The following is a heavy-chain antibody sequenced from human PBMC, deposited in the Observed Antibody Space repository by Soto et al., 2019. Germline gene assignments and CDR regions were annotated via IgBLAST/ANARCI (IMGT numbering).Heavy chain of an antibody. D-gene: IGHD3-16*01. J-gene: IGHJ6*02. CDR1: GYIFVNYG. CDR2: ISPYTGNT. CDR3: VMVDNYVTPTPQDV. Sequence: QVQLVQSGDEVKKPGASVKVSCKASGYIFVNYGIAWVRQAPGQGLEWMGWISPYTGNTHSASKVQGRLTMTTDTSTSTAYMELGSLTSVDTAVYYCVMVDNYVTPTPQDVWGQGTTVTVSS. V-gene: IGHV1-18*01.